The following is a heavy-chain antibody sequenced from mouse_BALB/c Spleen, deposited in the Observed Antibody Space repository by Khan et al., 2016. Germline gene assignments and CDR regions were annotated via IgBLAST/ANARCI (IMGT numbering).Heavy chain of an antibody. CDR2: ISYSGST. J-gene: IGHJ3*01. V-gene: IGHV3-2*02. D-gene: IGHD2-14*01. Sequence: VQLKESGPGLVKPSQSLSLTCTVTGYSITSDYAWNWIRQFPGNKLEWMGYISYSGSTSYNPSLKSRISITRDTSKHQFFLQLNSVTTEDTATYYCARGRYRYPFAYWGQGTLVTVSA. CDR1: GYSITSDYA. CDR3: ARGRYRYPFAY.